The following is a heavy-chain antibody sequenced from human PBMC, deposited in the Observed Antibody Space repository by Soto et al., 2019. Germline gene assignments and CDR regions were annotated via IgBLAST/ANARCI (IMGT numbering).Heavy chain of an antibody. CDR3: AQDVVGAWGVGDY. CDR1: GFIFSSYV. V-gene: IGHV3-30*18. Sequence: QVQLVESGGGVVQPGRSLRLSCAASGFIFSSYVMHWVRQAPGKGLEWVAATSYDGSAKYYADSVKGRFAISRDNSKNTLFLQMHSLRAEDTAVYYCAQDVVGAWGVGDYWGQGTRVTVSS. D-gene: IGHD2-15*01. CDR2: TSYDGSAK. J-gene: IGHJ4*02.